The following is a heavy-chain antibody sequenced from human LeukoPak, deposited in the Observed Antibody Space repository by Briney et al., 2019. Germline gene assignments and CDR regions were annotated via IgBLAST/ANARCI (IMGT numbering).Heavy chain of an antibody. CDR2: INWNSDTK. J-gene: IGHJ6*02. CDR3: AKDTGGNGAYFYAMDV. V-gene: IGHV3-9*01. CDR1: GFAFHNYA. Sequence: GGSLRLSCVGSGFAFHNYAMHWVRLPPGKGLEWVSAINWNSDTKAYADSVKGRFTISRDRARNSLYLQMDSLRPEDTALYYCAKDTGGNGAYFYAMDVWGQGTSVTVSS. D-gene: IGHD4-23*01.